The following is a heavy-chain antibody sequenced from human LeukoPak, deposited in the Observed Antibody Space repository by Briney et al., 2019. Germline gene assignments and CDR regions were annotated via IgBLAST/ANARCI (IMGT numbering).Heavy chain of an antibody. CDR1: GYTLTELS. Sequence: RASVKVSCKVSGYTLTELSMHWVRQAPGKGLEWMGGFDPEDGETIYAQEFQGRVTMTEDTSTDTAYMELSSLRSEDTAVYYCATALRDSSGYYYYFDYWGQGTLVTVSS. CDR2: FDPEDGET. CDR3: ATALRDSSGYYYYFDY. V-gene: IGHV1-24*01. J-gene: IGHJ4*02. D-gene: IGHD3-22*01.